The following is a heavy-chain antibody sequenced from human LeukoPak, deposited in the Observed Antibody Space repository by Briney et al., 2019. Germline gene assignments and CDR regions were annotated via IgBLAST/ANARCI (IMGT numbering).Heavy chain of an antibody. CDR3: ARTTQTYYYDSSGYLIDY. CDR1: GYTFTSYG. Sequence: ASVKVSCKASGYTFTSYGITWVRQAPGQGLEWMGWISAYNGNTNYAQNFQGRVTMTTDTSTSTAYMELRSLRSDDTAVYYCARTTQTYYYDSSGYLIDYWGQGTLVTVSS. V-gene: IGHV1-18*01. D-gene: IGHD3-22*01. CDR2: ISAYNGNT. J-gene: IGHJ4*02.